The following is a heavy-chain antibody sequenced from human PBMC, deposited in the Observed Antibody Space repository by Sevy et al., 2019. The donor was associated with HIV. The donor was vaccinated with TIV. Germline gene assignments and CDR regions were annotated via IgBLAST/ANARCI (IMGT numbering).Heavy chain of an antibody. CDR3: AKDRKVLLVVYAIPFDAIDM. D-gene: IGHD2-8*02. CDR1: GFTFNNNA. V-gene: IGHV3-30*02. J-gene: IGHJ3*02. Sequence: GGSLRLSCAASGFTFNNNAMYWVRQAPGKGLEWVAFIRHDGSQEYYADSVKGRFTISRDNSKNTLYLQMNSLRAEDTAVYYCAKDRKVLLVVYAIPFDAIDMWGQGTMVTVSS. CDR2: IRHDGSQE.